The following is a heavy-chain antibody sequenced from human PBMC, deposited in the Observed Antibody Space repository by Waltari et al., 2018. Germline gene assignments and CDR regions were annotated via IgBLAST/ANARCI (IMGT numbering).Heavy chain of an antibody. J-gene: IGHJ5*02. CDR1: GYSFTSYW. D-gene: IGHD3-16*01. CDR2: IYPGDAET. V-gene: IGHV5-51*01. CDR3: ARTYYDYVGVQTGFDP. Sequence: EVQLVQSGAEVKKPGESLKISCKGSGYSFTSYWIGWVRQMPGKGLEWMGIIYPGDAETRYSPSFQGQVTISADKSISTAYLQWSSLKDSDTAMYYCARTYYDYVGVQTGFDPWGQGTLVTVSS.